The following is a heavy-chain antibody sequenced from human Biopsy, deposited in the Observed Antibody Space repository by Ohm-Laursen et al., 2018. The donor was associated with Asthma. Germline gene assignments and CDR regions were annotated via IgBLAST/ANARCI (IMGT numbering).Heavy chain of an antibody. J-gene: IGHJ3*01. D-gene: IGHD3-22*01. V-gene: IGHV3-30*03. CDR2: VSSDGHNK. CDR3: ARQSGQDYGDSSGFDV. Sequence: SLRLSCAASGFVFSRCGMHWVRQGPGKGLEWVALVSSDGHNKYYEDSVKGRFTISRDNSRNRLYLQINRLTVEDSAVYFCARQSGQDYGDSSGFDVWGQGTKVAVSS. CDR1: GFVFSRCG.